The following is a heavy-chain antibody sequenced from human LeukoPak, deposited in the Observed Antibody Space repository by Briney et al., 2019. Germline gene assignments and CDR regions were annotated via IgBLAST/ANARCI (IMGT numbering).Heavy chain of an antibody. D-gene: IGHD3-3*01. V-gene: IGHV3-20*04. CDR2: INWNGRST. Sequence: GGSLRLSCAASGFSFEDYTMHWVRQGPGKGLEWVSGINWNGRSTAYADSVKGRFTISRDNAKNSLYLQMNSLRAEDTAFYYCARGGITIFGGIIYQDYWGQGTLVTVSS. CDR3: ARGGITIFGGIIYQDY. CDR1: GFSFEDYT. J-gene: IGHJ4*02.